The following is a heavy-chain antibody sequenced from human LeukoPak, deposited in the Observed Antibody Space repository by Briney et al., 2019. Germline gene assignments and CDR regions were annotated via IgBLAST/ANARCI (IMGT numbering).Heavy chain of an antibody. CDR3: ARDRVTTLWFDP. Sequence: SETLSLTCTVSGGSISSYYWSWIRQPPGKGLEWIGYIYYTGSTNYNPSLKSRVTISVDTSKNQFSLKLSSVTAADTAVYYCARDRVTTLWFDPWGQGTLVTVSS. V-gene: IGHV4-59*12. CDR1: GGSISSYY. CDR2: IYYTGST. D-gene: IGHD4-17*01. J-gene: IGHJ5*02.